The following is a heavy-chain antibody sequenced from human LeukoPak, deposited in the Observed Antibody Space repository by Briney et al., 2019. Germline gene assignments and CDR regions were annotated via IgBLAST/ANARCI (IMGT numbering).Heavy chain of an antibody. V-gene: IGHV3-21*01. CDR2: IDSSGGYM. CDR3: LRGDRRDY. CDR1: GFTFSSYE. Sequence: GGSLRLSCAASGFTFSSYEMNWVRQAPGKGLEWVSSIDSSGGYMFYADSVKGRFIISRDNAKESLYLQMNSLRVEDTAVYYCLRGDRRDYWGQGTLVIVSS. J-gene: IGHJ4*02.